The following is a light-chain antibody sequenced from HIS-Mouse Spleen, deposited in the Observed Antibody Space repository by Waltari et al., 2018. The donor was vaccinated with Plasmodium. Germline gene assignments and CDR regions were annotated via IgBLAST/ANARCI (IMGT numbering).Light chain of an antibody. CDR1: QSLVHSDGNTY. CDR3: MQGTHWPRT. J-gene: IGKJ1*01. CDR2: KVS. V-gene: IGKV2-30*02. Sequence: DVVMTQSPLSLPVTLGQPASISCRSSQSLVHSDGNTYLNWFPQRPGQSPRPLIYKVSNRDSGVPDRFSGSGSGTDFTLKISRVEAEDVGVYYCMQGTHWPRTFGQGTKVEIK.